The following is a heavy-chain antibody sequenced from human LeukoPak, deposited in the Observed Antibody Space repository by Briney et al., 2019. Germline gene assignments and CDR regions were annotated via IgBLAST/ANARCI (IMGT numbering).Heavy chain of an antibody. CDR3: ARDGRDGSGSYKSEYFRH. Sequence: PGGSLRLSCAASGFTFSSYSMNWVRQAPGKGLEWVSSISSSSSYIYYADSVKGRFTISRDNAKNSLYLQMNSLRAEDTALYYCARDGRDGSGSYKSEYFRHWGQGTLVTVSS. D-gene: IGHD3-10*01. CDR1: GFTFSSYS. J-gene: IGHJ1*01. V-gene: IGHV3-21*01. CDR2: ISSSSSYI.